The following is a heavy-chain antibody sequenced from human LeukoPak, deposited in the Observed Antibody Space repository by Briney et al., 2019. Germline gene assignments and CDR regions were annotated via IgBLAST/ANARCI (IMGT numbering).Heavy chain of an antibody. D-gene: IGHD2-15*01. CDR2: ISAYNGNT. CDR3: ARSPEDCSGGSCYFYYYYYMDV. Sequence: ASVKVSCKASGGTFSSYAISWVRQAPGQGLEWMGWISAYNGNTNYAQKLQGRVTMTTDTSTSTAYMELRSLRSDDTAVYYCARSPEDCSGGSCYFYYYYYMDVWGKGTTVTVSS. J-gene: IGHJ6*03. CDR1: GGTFSSYA. V-gene: IGHV1-18*01.